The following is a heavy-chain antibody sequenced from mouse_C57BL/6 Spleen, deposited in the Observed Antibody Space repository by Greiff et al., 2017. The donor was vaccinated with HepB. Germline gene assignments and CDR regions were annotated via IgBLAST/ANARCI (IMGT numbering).Heavy chain of an antibody. CDR1: GYTFTSYW. Sequence: QVQLQQPGAELVRPGSSVKLSCKASGYTFTSYWMHWVKQRPIQGLEWIGDIDPSDSETHYNQKFKDKATLTVDKSSSTAYMQLSSLTSEDSAVYYCARDYYGSSTGWFAYWGQGTLVTVSA. CDR2: IDPSDSET. D-gene: IGHD1-1*01. J-gene: IGHJ3*01. CDR3: ARDYYGSSTGWFAY. V-gene: IGHV1-52*01.